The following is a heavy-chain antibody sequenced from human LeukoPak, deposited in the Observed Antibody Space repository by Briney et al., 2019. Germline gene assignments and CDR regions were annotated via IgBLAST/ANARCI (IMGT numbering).Heavy chain of an antibody. CDR1: GFTVSSNY. J-gene: IGHJ5*02. V-gene: IGHV3-66*01. Sequence: PGGSLRLSCAASGFTVSSNYMSWVRQAPGKGLEWVSVIYSGGSTYYADSVKGRFTISRDNSKNTLYLQMNSLRAEDTAVYYCARGIAAAGNPNWFDPWGQGTLVTVSS. CDR3: ARGIAAAGNPNWFDP. D-gene: IGHD6-13*01. CDR2: IYSGGST.